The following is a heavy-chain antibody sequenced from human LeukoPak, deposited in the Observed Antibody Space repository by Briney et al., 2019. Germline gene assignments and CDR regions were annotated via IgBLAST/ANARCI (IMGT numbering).Heavy chain of an antibody. Sequence: GGSLRLSCAASGFTFSSYSMNWVRQAPGKGLEWVSSISSSSSYIYYADSVKGRFTISRDNAKNSLYLQMNSLRDEDTAVYYCARFPHYYDSSGYPFWGQGTLVTVSS. CDR1: GFTFSSYS. J-gene: IGHJ4*02. D-gene: IGHD3-22*01. V-gene: IGHV3-21*01. CDR2: ISSSSSYI. CDR3: ARFPHYYDSSGYPF.